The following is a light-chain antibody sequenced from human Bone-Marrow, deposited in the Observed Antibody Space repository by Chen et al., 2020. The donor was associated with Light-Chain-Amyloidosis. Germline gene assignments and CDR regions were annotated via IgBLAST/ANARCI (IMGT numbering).Light chain of an antibody. CDR1: DLPKKY. J-gene: IGLJ2*01. CDR2: RAT. Sequence: SYALTPPPSVSVSPGQTSRITCPGDDLPKKYAYWYQQQPGQAPVLVIHRATERPSGISERFSGSSSGTTDTLTISGVQAEDEADYHCQSADSSGTYEVIFGGGTKRTVL. V-gene: IGLV3-25*03. CDR3: QSADSSGTYEVI.